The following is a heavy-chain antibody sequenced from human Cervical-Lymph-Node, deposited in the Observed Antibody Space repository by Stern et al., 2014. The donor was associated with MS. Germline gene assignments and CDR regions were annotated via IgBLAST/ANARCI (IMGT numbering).Heavy chain of an antibody. Sequence: QLVESGAEVREPWASVKVSCTASGYTFSNFDINWVRQAPGQGLEWVGRIDPKSDTTRYAQKFQGRVTITRDSSISTAYMELSSLRSDDTAVYYCARGREVYMVTDAFDSWGQGTLVTVSS. D-gene: IGHD2-21*02. CDR3: ARGREVYMVTDAFDS. CDR1: GYTFSNFD. V-gene: IGHV1-8*01. J-gene: IGHJ4*02. CDR2: IDPKSDTT.